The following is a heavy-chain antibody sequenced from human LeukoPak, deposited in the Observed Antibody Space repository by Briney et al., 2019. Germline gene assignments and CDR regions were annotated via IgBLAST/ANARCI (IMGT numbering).Heavy chain of an antibody. J-gene: IGHJ5*02. D-gene: IGHD6-13*01. V-gene: IGHV4-59*01. CDR1: GGSISSYY. CDR2: IYYSGST. Sequence: SETLSLTCTVSGGSISSYYWSWIRQPPGKGLEWIGYIYYSGSTNYNPSLKSRVTISVDTSKNQFSLKLSSVTAADTAVHYCVLYRASSSWYWFDPWGQGTLVTVSS. CDR3: VLYRASSSWYWFDP.